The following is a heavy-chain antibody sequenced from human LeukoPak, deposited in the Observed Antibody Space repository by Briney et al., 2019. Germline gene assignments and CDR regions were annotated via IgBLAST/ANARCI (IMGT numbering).Heavy chain of an antibody. V-gene: IGHV1-3*01. CDR1: GYTFTSYA. CDR2: INAGNGNT. D-gene: IGHD1-7*01. Sequence: AASVKVSCKASGYTFTSYAMHWVRQAPGQRLEWIGWINAGNGNTKYSQKFQGRVTITRDTSASTAYTELSSLRSEDTAVYYCARGKTGTTPLFDYWGQGTLVTVSS. J-gene: IGHJ4*02. CDR3: ARGKTGTTPLFDY.